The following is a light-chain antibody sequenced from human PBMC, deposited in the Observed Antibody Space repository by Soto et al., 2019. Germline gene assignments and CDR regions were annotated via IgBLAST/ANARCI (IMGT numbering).Light chain of an antibody. CDR3: CSYAGPDTYV. CDR1: TSDVGGFDL. CDR2: EVT. V-gene: IGLV2-23*02. J-gene: IGLJ1*01. Sequence: QSVLTQPASLSGSPGESITISCTGSTSDVGGFDLVSWYQQHPGKAPKLMIYEVTKRPSGVSDRFSGSKSGNTASLTISGLQAEDEADYYCCSYAGPDTYVFGTGTKVTVL.